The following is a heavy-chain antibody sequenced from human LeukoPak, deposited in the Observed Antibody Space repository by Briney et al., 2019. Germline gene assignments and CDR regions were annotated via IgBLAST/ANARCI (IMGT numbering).Heavy chain of an antibody. D-gene: IGHD2-2*02. CDR1: GGSISSGGYY. Sequence: SETLSLTCTVSGGSISSGGYYWSGIRQHPGKGLEWIGNIYYSGSTYYNPSLKSRVTISVDTSKNQFSLKLSSVTAADTAVYYCARGTPAAIHYFDYWGQGTLVTVSS. J-gene: IGHJ4*02. V-gene: IGHV4-31*03. CDR2: IYYSGST. CDR3: ARGTPAAIHYFDY.